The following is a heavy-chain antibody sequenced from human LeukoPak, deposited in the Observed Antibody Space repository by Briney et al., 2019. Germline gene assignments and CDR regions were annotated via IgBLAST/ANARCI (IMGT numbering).Heavy chain of an antibody. CDR1: GYTFTGYY. J-gene: IGHJ4*02. CDR3: ARLPVIVGAWSPTDY. Sequence: GASVKVSCKASGYTFTGYYMHWVRQAPGQGLEWMGWINPESGGTNYAQKFQGRVTMTRDTSISTAYMELTSLRSDDTAVYYCARLPVIVGAWSPTDYWGQGTRVTVSS. V-gene: IGHV1-2*02. CDR2: INPESGGT. D-gene: IGHD1-26*01.